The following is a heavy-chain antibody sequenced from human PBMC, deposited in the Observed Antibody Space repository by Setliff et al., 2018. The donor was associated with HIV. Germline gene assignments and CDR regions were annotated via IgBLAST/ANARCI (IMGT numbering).Heavy chain of an antibody. V-gene: IGHV4-39*01. Sequence: SETLSLTCTVSGGSISSSSYYWGWIRQPPGKGLEWIGGIYYSGCTYANPSLKSRVTISVDTSKNQFSLNLSSVTAADTAVYYCVGSTIAAAVYYYYYYMDVWGKGTTVTVSS. J-gene: IGHJ6*03. CDR1: GGSISSSSYY. CDR3: VGSTIAAAVYYYYYYMDV. D-gene: IGHD6-13*01. CDR2: IYYSGCT.